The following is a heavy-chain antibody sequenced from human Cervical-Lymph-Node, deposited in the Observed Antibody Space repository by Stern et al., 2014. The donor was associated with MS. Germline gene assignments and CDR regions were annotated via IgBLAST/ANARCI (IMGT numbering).Heavy chain of an antibody. V-gene: IGHV1-18*01. J-gene: IGHJ4*02. CDR2: VSTYNGNT. Sequence: VQLVESGAEVKKPGASVKGSCKASGYTFTNTGINWVRLAPGQGPEWMGWVSTYNGNTKYAEKFRGRVTMTTDTSTSTAYMELRGLRSDDTAVYYCARGDDKTSYDYWGQGTLVTVSS. D-gene: IGHD1-1*01. CDR1: GYTFTNTG. CDR3: ARGDDKTSYDY.